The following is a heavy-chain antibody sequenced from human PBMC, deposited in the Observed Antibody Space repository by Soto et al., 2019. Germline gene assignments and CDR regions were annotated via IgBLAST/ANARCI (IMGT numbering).Heavy chain of an antibody. CDR3: AKGGGYSYTFDY. CDR2: ISGTGGST. Sequence: EVQLLESGGGLVKPGGSLRLSCAASGFTFRSYAMNWVRQAPGKGLEWVSSISGTGGSTYYADSVKGRFTISRDYSKTTLYLQMNSLRAEDTAVYYCAKGGGYSYTFDYWGQGTLVTVSS. J-gene: IGHJ4*02. CDR1: GFTFRSYA. V-gene: IGHV3-23*01. D-gene: IGHD5-18*01.